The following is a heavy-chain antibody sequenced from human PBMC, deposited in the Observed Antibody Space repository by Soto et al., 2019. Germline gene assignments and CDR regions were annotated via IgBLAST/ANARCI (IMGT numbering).Heavy chain of an antibody. V-gene: IGHV1-18*01. CDR1: GYTFTSYG. Sequence: ASVKVSCKASGYTFTSYGISWVRQAPGQGLEWMGWVNAYNGNTNYAQKFQGRVTMTTDTSTSTAYMELRSLRSDDTAVYYCARDRGPSSGYYPYWFDPWGQGTLVTV. J-gene: IGHJ5*02. CDR3: ARDRGPSSGYYPYWFDP. D-gene: IGHD3-22*01. CDR2: VNAYNGNT.